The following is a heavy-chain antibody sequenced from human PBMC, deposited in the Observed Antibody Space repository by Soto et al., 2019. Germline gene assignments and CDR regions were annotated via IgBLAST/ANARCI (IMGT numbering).Heavy chain of an antibody. J-gene: IGHJ6*02. D-gene: IGHD5-12*01. Sequence: QVQLVESGGGVVQPGRSLRLSCAASGFTSSSYAMHWVRQAPGKGLEWVAVISYDGSNKYYADSVKGRFTISRDNSKNTLYLQMNSLRAEDTAVYYCARDYYRFNSGYGFSMDVWGQGTTVTVS. CDR1: GFTSSSYA. CDR2: ISYDGSNK. CDR3: ARDYYRFNSGYGFSMDV. V-gene: IGHV3-30-3*01.